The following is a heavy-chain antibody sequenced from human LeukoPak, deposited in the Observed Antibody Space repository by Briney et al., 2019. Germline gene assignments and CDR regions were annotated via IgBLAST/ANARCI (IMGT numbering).Heavy chain of an antibody. CDR1: GGSISSYY. CDR3: ARARQFKARAGRYFDY. D-gene: IGHD6-19*01. J-gene: IGHJ4*02. V-gene: IGHV4-59*01. CDR2: IYYSGST. Sequence: SETLSLTCTVSGGSISSYYWSWIRQPPGKGLEWIGYIYYSGSTNYNLSLKSRVTISVDTSKNQFSLKLSSVTAADTAVYYCARARQFKARAGRYFDYWGQGTLVTVSS.